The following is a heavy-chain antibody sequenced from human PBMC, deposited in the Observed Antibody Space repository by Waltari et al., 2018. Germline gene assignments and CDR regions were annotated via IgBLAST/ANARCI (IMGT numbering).Heavy chain of an antibody. V-gene: IGHV3-74*01. J-gene: IGHJ3*02. D-gene: IGHD2-2*01. CDR2: IDGRCAGSLT. CDR3: ARDYCSSATCYVNDAFDI. CDR1: GFTFSNYW. Sequence: DVQLVESGGELVQPGGSLRLSCAASGFTFSNYWMHWVRQVPGKGLVWVSLIDGRCAGSLTSYADSVKGRFTISRDNSKDTLYLQMNSLRAEDTAVYYCARDYCSSATCYVNDAFDIWGQGTMVTVSS.